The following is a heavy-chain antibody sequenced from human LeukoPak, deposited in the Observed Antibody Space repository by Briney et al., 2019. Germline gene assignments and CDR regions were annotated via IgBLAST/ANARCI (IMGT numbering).Heavy chain of an antibody. J-gene: IGHJ3*02. CDR2: INPSGGST. D-gene: IGHD3-10*01. Sequence: ASVKVSCKASGYTFTSYYMHWVRQAPGQGLEWMGIINPSGGSTSYAQKFQGRVTMTRDMSTSTVYMELSSLRSEDTAVYYCARARRRFGELLISRGAFDIWGQGTMVTVSS. V-gene: IGHV1-46*01. CDR1: GYTFTSYY. CDR3: ARARRRFGELLISRGAFDI.